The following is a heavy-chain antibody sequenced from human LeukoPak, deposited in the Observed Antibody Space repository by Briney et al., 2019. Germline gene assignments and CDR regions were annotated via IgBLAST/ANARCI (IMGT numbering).Heavy chain of an antibody. Sequence: PSETLSLTCAVSGGSLSSTNWWSWVRQPPGKGLECIGEIYHSGLTHYNPSLKSRVTISVDKSKNQFSLRLNSVTAADTAVYYCARHQDRDYGDLTWGQGTLVTVSS. CDR3: ARHQDRDYGDLT. CDR1: GGSLSSTNW. J-gene: IGHJ5*02. D-gene: IGHD4-17*01. CDR2: IYHSGLT. V-gene: IGHV4-4*02.